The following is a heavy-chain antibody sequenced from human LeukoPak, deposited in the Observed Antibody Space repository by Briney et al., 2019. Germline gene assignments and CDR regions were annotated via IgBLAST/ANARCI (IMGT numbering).Heavy chain of an antibody. CDR3: ASGGTAAAGTGDYFDY. CDR2: INAGNGNT. Sequence: ASVKVSCKASGYTFTSYAMHWVRQAPGQRLEWMGWINAGNGNTKYSQKFQGRVTITRDTSASTAYMELSSLRSEDTAVYYCASGGTAAAGTGDYFDYWGQGTLVTVSS. D-gene: IGHD6-13*01. CDR1: GYTFTSYA. V-gene: IGHV1-3*01. J-gene: IGHJ4*02.